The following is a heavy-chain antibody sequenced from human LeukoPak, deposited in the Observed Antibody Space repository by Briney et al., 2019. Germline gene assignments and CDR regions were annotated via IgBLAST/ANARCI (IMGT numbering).Heavy chain of an antibody. J-gene: IGHJ4*02. V-gene: IGHV4-59*01. Sequence: SETLSLTCTVSGGSISSYYWSWIRQPPGKGLEWIGYIYYSGSTNYNPSLKSRVTMSVDTSKNQFSLKLTSVTAADTAVYYCARVGSGGYLDYWGQGTLVTVSS. CDR3: ARVGSGGYLDY. CDR1: GGSISSYY. D-gene: IGHD3-10*01. CDR2: IYYSGST.